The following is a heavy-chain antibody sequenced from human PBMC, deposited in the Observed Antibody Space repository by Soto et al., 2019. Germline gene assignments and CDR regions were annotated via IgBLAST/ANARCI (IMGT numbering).Heavy chain of an antibody. J-gene: IGHJ4*02. V-gene: IGHV5-51*01. CDR3: ARHGLLWFGEFYQRAFDY. CDR1: GYSFTSYW. Sequence: GESLKISCKGSGYSFTSYWIGWVRQMPGKGLEWMGIIYPGDSDTRYSPSFQGQVTISADKSISTAYLQWSSLKASDTAMYYCARHGLLWFGEFYQRAFDYWGQGTLVTVS. D-gene: IGHD3-10*01. CDR2: IYPGDSDT.